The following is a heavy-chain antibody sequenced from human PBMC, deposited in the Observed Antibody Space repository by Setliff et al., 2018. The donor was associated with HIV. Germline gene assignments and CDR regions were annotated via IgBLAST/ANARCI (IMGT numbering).Heavy chain of an antibody. D-gene: IGHD2-15*01. CDR3: VREARGGYFDY. J-gene: IGHJ4*02. CDR2: VIPSTGDT. V-gene: IGHV1-46*01. Sequence: GASVKVSCKASGYTFTSYYIHWVRQAPGQGLEWMGIVIPSTGDTNYAQNFQGRVTMTRDTSTNTVYMDRSSLKSEDTAVYYCVREARGGYFDYWGQGTLVTVSS. CDR1: GYTFTSYY.